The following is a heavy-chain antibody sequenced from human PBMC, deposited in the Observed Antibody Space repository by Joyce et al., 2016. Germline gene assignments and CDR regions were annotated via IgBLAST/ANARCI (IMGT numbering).Heavy chain of an antibody. V-gene: IGHV1-69*02. J-gene: IGHJ5*02. Sequence: QVQLVQSGAEMKKPGSSVKFSCKASGGTVRSYTVSWVRQAPGQGLEWMGRIIPSIDKANYAQRFQGRVTITADKSTTTVYMDLSSLTSGDTAVYYCARAAVAGIFDPWGQGTLVTVSS. CDR3: ARAAVAGIFDP. D-gene: IGHD6-19*01. CDR2: IIPSIDKA. CDR1: GGTVRSYT.